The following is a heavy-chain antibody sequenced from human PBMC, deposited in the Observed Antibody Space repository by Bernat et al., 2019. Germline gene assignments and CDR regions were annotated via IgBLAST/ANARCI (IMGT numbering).Heavy chain of an antibody. D-gene: IGHD2-21*01. CDR1: GFIVSGNA. J-gene: IGHJ6*04. V-gene: IGHV3-66*01. CDR2: IYNDDNT. Sequence: EVQLVESGGGLVQPGGSLRLSCAASGFIVSGNAMYWVRQAPGKGLDWVSLIYNDDNTCYADSVRGRFTISRDNSKNTLYLQMNSLRAEDTAVYYCGRDRSAYSVGVWGKGTAVTVSS. CDR3: GRDRSAYSVGV.